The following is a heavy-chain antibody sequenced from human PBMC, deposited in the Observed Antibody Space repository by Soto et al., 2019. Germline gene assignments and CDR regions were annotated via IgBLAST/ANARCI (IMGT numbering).Heavy chain of an antibody. CDR1: GGSISSGGYS. D-gene: IGHD5-18*01. CDR2: IYHSGST. CDR3: ARAPGYSYGDYFDY. V-gene: IGHV4-30-2*01. Sequence: SETLSLTCAVSGGSISSGGYSWSWIRQPPGKGLEWIGYIYHSGSTYYNPSLKSRVTISVDRSKNQFSLKLSSVTAADTAVYYCARAPGYSYGDYFDYWGQGTLVTVSS. J-gene: IGHJ4*02.